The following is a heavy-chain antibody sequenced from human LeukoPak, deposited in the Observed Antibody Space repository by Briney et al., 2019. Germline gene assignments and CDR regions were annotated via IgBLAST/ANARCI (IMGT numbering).Heavy chain of an antibody. CDR2: IYHSGST. J-gene: IGHJ3*02. CDR1: GGSISSGGYS. V-gene: IGHV4-30-2*01. Sequence: SETLSLTCAVSGGSISSGGYSWSWIRQPPGKGLEWIGYIYHSGSTYYNPSLKSRVTISVDRSKNQFSLKLSSVTAADTAVYYCARYSATFGGVIVTPSGEDAFDIWGQGTMVTVSS. CDR3: ARYSATFGGVIVTPSGEDAFDI. D-gene: IGHD3-16*02.